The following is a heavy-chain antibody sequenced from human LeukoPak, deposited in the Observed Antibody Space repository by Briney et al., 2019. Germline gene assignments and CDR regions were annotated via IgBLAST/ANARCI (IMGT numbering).Heavy chain of an antibody. CDR3: AREAQIRGVIDGDWFDP. J-gene: IGHJ5*02. D-gene: IGHD3-10*01. Sequence: TATLTLACTVSGRTISSYYRSWVRQPAGNGLERIGRIYTSGSTNYNPSLKSRVTMSVDTSKNQFSLKLSSVTAADTAVYYCAREAQIRGVIDGDWFDPWGQGTLVTVSS. CDR1: GRTISSYY. CDR2: IYTSGST. V-gene: IGHV4-4*07.